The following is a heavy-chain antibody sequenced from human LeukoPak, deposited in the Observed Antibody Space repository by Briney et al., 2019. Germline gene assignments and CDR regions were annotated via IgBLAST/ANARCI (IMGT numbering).Heavy chain of an antibody. D-gene: IGHD5-24*01. CDR3: ARAEMATNSFDY. J-gene: IGHJ4*02. V-gene: IGHV3-48*03. CDR2: ISSSGSTI. CDR1: GFTFSSYE. Sequence: GGSLRLSCAASGFTFSSYEMNWVRQAPGEGLEWVSYISSSGSTIYYADSVKGRFTISRDNAKNSLYLQMNSLRAEDTAVYYCARAEMATNSFDYWGQGTLVTVSS.